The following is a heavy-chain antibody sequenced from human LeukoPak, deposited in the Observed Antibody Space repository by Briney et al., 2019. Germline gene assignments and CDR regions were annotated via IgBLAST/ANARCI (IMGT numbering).Heavy chain of an antibody. CDR3: AHVLWGMLSYYFDY. CDR2: IYWNDDK. D-gene: IGHD2-8*02. CDR1: GFSLSTSGVG. J-gene: IGHJ4*02. Sequence: SGPTLVKPTQTLTLTCTFSGFSLSTSGVGVGWIRQPPGKALEWLALIYWNDDKRYSPSLKSRLTITKDTSKNQVVLTMTNMDPVDTATYYCAHVLWGMLSYYFDYWGQGTLVTVSS. V-gene: IGHV2-5*01.